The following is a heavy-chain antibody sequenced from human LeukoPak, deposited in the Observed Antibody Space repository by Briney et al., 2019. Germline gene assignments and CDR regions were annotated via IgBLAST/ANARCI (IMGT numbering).Heavy chain of an antibody. D-gene: IGHD3-22*01. J-gene: IGHJ4*02. CDR1: GFTFSSYW. V-gene: IGHV3-74*01. CDR3: AREGYSSGYIDY. Sequence: GGSLRLSCAASGFTFSSYWMHWVRQAPGKGLVWVSRINSEGSSTSYADSVKGRFTISRDNAKNTLYLQMNSLRAEDTAVYYCAREGYSSGYIDYWGQGTLVTVSS. CDR2: INSEGSST.